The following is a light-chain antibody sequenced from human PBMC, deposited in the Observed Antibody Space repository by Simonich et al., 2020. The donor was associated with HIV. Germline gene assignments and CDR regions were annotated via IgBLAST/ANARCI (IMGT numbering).Light chain of an antibody. CDR2: VAS. CDR1: QSISSN. J-gene: IGKJ2*01. V-gene: IGKV3-15*01. CDR3: QQYNYWYT. Sequence: EIVMTQSPATLSVSPGERVTLSCRASQSISSNLAWYQQKTDQAPRLLFYVASTRATGVPARFTGSGSGTEFTLTVSSLQSEDFAVYFCQQYNYWYTFGQGTKLEIK.